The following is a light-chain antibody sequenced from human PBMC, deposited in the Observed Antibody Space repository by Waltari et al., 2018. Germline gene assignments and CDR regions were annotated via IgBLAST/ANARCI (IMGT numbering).Light chain of an antibody. CDR1: NIGSKN. CDR2: RDS. V-gene: IGLV3-9*01. CDR3: QVWDSSTRV. Sequence: SYELAQPLSVSVALGQTARITCGGNNIGSKNEHWYQQKPGQAPVLVIYRDSNRPSGIPERFSGSNSGNTATLTISRAQAGDEADYYCQVWDSSTRVFGGGTKLTVL. J-gene: IGLJ3*02.